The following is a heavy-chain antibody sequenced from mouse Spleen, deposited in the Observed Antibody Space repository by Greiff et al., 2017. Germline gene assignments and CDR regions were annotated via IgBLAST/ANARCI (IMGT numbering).Heavy chain of an antibody. Sequence: QVQLQQPGAELVMPGASVKLSCKASGYTFTSYWMHWVKQRPGQGLEWIGEIDPSDSYTNYNQKFKGKATLTVDKSSSTAYMQLSSLTSEDSAVYYCARSWTTVVALPFDYWGQGTTLTVSS. J-gene: IGHJ2*01. CDR2: IDPSDSYT. CDR3: ARSWTTVVALPFDY. V-gene: IGHV1-69*01. D-gene: IGHD1-1*01. CDR1: GYTFTSYW.